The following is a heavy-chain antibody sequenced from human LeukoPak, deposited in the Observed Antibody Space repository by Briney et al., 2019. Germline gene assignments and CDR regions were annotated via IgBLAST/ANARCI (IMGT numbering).Heavy chain of an antibody. D-gene: IGHD3-22*01. CDR1: GGSISGYY. CDR3: AREEYNDSSGRIL. V-gene: IGHV4-4*07. Sequence: KPSETLSLTCTVSGGSISGYYWSWIRQPAGKGLEWIGRIYTSGSTHYNPSLRSRVTISLDKSKNQFSLKLSSVTAADTAVYFCAREEYNDSSGRILWGQGTLVTVSS. CDR2: IYTSGST. J-gene: IGHJ4*02.